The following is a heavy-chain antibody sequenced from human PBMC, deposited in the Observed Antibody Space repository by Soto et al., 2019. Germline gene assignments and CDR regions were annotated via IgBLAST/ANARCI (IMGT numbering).Heavy chain of an antibody. CDR1: GYTFTSYA. Sequence: ASVKVSCKASGYTFTSYAMHWVRQAPGQRLEWMGWINAGNGNTKYSQKFQGRVTITRDTSATTAYMELSSLRSEDTAVYCCARDHSSSPYSTGLFDYWGQGTLVTVSS. V-gene: IGHV1-3*01. CDR2: INAGNGNT. J-gene: IGHJ4*02. D-gene: IGHD1-1*01. CDR3: ARDHSSSPYSTGLFDY.